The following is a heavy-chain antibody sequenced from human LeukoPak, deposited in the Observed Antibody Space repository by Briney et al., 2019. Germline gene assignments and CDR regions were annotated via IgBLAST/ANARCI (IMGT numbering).Heavy chain of an antibody. CDR2: INHTGNT. Sequence: SETLSLTCAVYGGSFSGYYWSWIRQPPGKGLEWIGEINHTGNTNYNPSLKSRVSISLDTSKNQFSLNLNSVTAADTAVYYCARREVVDIVPTIPLSDYWGLGSLVIVSS. CDR1: GGSFSGYY. J-gene: IGHJ4*02. CDR3: ARREVVDIVPTIPLSDY. V-gene: IGHV4-34*01. D-gene: IGHD5-12*01.